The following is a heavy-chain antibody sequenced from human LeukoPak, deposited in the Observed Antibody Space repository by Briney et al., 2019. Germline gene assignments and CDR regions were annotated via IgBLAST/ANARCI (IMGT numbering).Heavy chain of an antibody. Sequence: SETLSLTCAVYGGSFSGYYWSWIRQPPGKGLERIGEINHSGSTNYNPSLKSRVTISVDTSKNQFSLKLSSVTAADTAVYYCARGHYDFWSGYLEDYWGQGTLVTVSS. CDR1: GGSFSGYY. CDR2: INHSGST. J-gene: IGHJ4*02. D-gene: IGHD3-3*01. CDR3: ARGHYDFWSGYLEDY. V-gene: IGHV4-34*01.